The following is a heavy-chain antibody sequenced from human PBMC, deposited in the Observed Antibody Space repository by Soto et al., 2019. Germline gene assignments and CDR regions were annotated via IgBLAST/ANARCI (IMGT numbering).Heavy chain of an antibody. CDR2: ISGSGGST. V-gene: IGHV3-23*01. CDR3: AKGWLRFGYFDY. J-gene: IGHJ4*02. Sequence: GGSMRIFCAASGFTFSSYAISWVRQAPGKGLEWVSAISGSGGSTYYADSVKGRFTISRDNSKNTLYLQMNSLRAEDTAVYYCAKGWLRFGYFDYWGQGTLVTVYS. CDR1: GFTFSSYA. D-gene: IGHD5-12*01.